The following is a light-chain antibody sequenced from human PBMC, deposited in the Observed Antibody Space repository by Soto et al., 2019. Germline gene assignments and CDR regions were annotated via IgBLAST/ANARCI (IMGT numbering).Light chain of an antibody. CDR2: GAS. CDR1: QSVSSN. V-gene: IGKV3-15*01. Sequence: ETVMTQSPATLSVFPGERATLSCRASQSVSSNLAWYQQKPGQAPRLLIYGASTRATGIPARFSGGGSGTEFTLTISSLQSEDFVVYYCQQYNNWPRTFGPGTKVDV. CDR3: QQYNNWPRT. J-gene: IGKJ3*01.